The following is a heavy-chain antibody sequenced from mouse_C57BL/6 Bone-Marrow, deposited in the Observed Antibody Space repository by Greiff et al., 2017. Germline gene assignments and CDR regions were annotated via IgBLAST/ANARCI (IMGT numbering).Heavy chain of an antibody. CDR1: GYTFTSYW. CDR2: IYPGSGST. Sequence: QVQLQQPGAELVKPGASVKMSCKASGYTFTSYWITWVKQRPGQGLEWIGDIYPGSGSTNYNEKFKSKATLTVDTSSSTAYMQLSSLTSEDSAVYYCARFPYYSNFDYAMDYWGQGTSVTVSS. V-gene: IGHV1-55*01. CDR3: ARFPYYSNFDYAMDY. D-gene: IGHD2-5*01. J-gene: IGHJ4*01.